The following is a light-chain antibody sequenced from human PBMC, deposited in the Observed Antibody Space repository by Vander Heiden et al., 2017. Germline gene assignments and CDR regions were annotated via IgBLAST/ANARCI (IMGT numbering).Light chain of an antibody. CDR2: DAS. V-gene: IGKV3-20*01. CDR1: QGVSSSY. Sequence: EIVLTQSPGTLSLSPGETATLSCRTSQGVSSSYFAWYQQRPGQPPRLLIYDASSRATGIPDRFSGSGSGTDFTLTISRLEPEDFAVYYCQHYDSEPPMFTFGHGTKVDLK. CDR3: QHYDSEPPMFT. J-gene: IGKJ3*01.